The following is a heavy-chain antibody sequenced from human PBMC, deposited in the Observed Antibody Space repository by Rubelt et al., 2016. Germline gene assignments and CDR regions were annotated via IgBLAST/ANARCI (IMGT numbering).Heavy chain of an antibody. Sequence: QLQLQGSGPGLVKPSEILSLTCTVSGGSMSGSSHYWAWIRQPPGKGLEWIGPIYYRGNTYYNPSLKRRVTMSVDTSKKQFSRKLSSVTAADTAVYYCARHYYDSSGYYLEGFDYWGQGTLVTVSS. J-gene: IGHJ4*02. V-gene: IGHV4-39*01. D-gene: IGHD3-22*01. CDR2: IYYRGNT. CDR3: ARHYYDSSGYYLEGFDY. CDR1: GGSMSGSSHY.